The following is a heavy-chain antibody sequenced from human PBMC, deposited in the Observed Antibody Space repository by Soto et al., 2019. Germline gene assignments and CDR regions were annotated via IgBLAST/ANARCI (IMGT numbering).Heavy chain of an antibody. CDR1: GFTFSDYY. CDR3: ARRIQLWSHYGMDV. Sequence: VGSLRLSCAASGFTFSDYYLNWIRQAPGKGLEWVSYISSTGTIIYYADSVRGRFTISRDNAKNSLYLQMNNLRAEDTAVYYCARRIQLWSHYGMDVWGQGITVTVSS. CDR2: ISSTGTII. D-gene: IGHD5-18*01. V-gene: IGHV3-11*01. J-gene: IGHJ6*02.